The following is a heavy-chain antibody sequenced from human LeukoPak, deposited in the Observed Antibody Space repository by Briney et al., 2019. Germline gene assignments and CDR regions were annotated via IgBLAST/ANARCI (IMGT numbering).Heavy chain of an antibody. CDR1: GFTFSSYG. D-gene: IGHD1-20*01. CDR2: IWYDGSNK. Sequence: PGGSLRLSCAASGFTFSSYGFHWVRRAPGKGLEWVALIWYDGSNKNYVDSVKGRFTISRDNSKNTVYLQMNSLRAEDTAVYYCARGVFAGDLLTGYWYFDLWGRGTLVTVSS. J-gene: IGHJ2*01. V-gene: IGHV3-33*01. CDR3: ARGVFAGDLLTGYWYFDL.